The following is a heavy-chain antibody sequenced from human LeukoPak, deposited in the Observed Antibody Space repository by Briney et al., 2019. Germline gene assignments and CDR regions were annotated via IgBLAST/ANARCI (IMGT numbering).Heavy chain of an antibody. CDR2: ISSSSSYI. CDR1: GFTFSSYS. CDR3: ARVGSSGWLIFDY. V-gene: IGHV3-21*01. J-gene: IGHJ4*02. D-gene: IGHD6-19*01. Sequence: GVSLRLSCAASGFTFSSYSMNWVRQAQGKGLEWVSSISSSSSYIYYADSVKGRFTISRDNAKNSLYLQMNSLRAEDTAVYYCARVGSSGWLIFDYWGQGTLVTVSS.